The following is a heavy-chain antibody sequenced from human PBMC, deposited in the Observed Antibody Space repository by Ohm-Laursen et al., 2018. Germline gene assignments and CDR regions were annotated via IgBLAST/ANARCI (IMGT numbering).Heavy chain of an antibody. CDR1: GYTFTTYG. D-gene: IGHD2-15*01. J-gene: IGHJ4*02. Sequence: GASVKVSCKASGYTFTTYGISWVRQAPGQGLEWMGWISAYNGNTNYAQKFKGRVTMTTDTSTSTAYMELRSLRSDDTAVYYCARDPFTFCSDGSCYLNYWGQGTLVTVSS. CDR3: ARDPFTFCSDGSCYLNY. CDR2: ISAYNGNT. V-gene: IGHV1-18*01.